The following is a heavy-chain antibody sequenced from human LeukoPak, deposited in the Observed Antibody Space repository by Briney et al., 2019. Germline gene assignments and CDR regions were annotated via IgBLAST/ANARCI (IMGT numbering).Heavy chain of an antibody. V-gene: IGHV4-38-2*02. CDR3: ARDSGFGEEADY. CDR1: GYSISSGYY. J-gene: IGHJ4*02. CDR2: IYRSGST. Sequence: SETLSLTCTVSGYSISSGYYWGWIRQPPGKGLEWIGSIYRSGSTYYNPSLKGRVTISVDTSKNQFSLKLSSVTAADTAVYYCARDSGFGEEADYWGQGTLVTVSS. D-gene: IGHD3-10*01.